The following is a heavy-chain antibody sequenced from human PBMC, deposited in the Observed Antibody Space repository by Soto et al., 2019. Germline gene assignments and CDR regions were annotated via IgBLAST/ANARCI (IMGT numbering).Heavy chain of an antibody. CDR3: AREDESSGHAGTFHH. D-gene: IGHD3-22*01. CDR2: ISVDGSTT. Sequence: QVQLVESGGGVVQPGRSLRLSCTASRLTFSNYVMHWVRQAPGEGLEWVAGISVDGSTTHYADSVKGRFTISRDNSKNTLYLQMDSLTAEETTVYYCAREDESSGHAGTFHHWGQGTLVTVSS. J-gene: IGHJ1*01. CDR1: RLTFSNYV. V-gene: IGHV3-30-3*01.